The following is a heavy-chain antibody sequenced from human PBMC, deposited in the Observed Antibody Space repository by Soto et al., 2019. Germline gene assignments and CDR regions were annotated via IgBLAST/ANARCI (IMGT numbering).Heavy chain of an antibody. CDR1: GFTFSRHT. CDR3: AREMYYDFWSGFNTHPYYFDD. CDR2: ISDDGSNT. V-gene: IGHV3-30-3*01. D-gene: IGHD3-3*01. Sequence: QVQLVESGGGVVQPGRSLRLSCAASGFTFSRHTMHWVRQAPGKGLEWVAGISDDGSNTYYADSVKGRFTISRDNSKNTLYLQMNRLSSEDTAVHHCAREMYYDFWSGFNTHPYYFDDWGQGTLVTVSS. J-gene: IGHJ4*02.